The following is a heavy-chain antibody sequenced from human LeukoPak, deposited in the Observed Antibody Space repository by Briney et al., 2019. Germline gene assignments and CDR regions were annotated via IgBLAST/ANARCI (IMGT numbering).Heavy chain of an antibody. CDR3: AREILPQTYYYYMDV. J-gene: IGHJ6*03. Sequence: ASVKVSCKASGYTFTGYYMHWVRQAPGQGLEWMGWINPNSGGTNYAQKFQGRVTMTRDTSISTAYMELSRLRSDDTAVYYCAREILPQTYYYYMDVWGKGTTVTVSS. V-gene: IGHV1-2*02. CDR2: INPNSGGT. CDR1: GYTFTGYY.